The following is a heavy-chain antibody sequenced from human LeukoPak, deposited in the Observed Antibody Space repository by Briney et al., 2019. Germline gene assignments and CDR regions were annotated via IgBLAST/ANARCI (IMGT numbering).Heavy chain of an antibody. CDR1: GFTFSSYW. CDR2: IKQDGSEK. D-gene: IGHD3-10*01. J-gene: IGHJ4*02. V-gene: IGHV3-7*01. Sequence: PRGSLRLSCAAYGFTFSSYWMSWVRRAPGKGLEWVANIKQDGSEKYYVDSVKGRFTVSRDNAKNSLYLQMNSLRAEDTAVYYCARDRYYYGSGSYYPNPHFGYWGQGTLVTVSS. CDR3: ARDRYYYGSGSYYPNPHFGY.